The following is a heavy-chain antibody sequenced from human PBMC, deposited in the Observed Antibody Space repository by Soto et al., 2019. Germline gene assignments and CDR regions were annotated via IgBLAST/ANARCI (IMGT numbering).Heavy chain of an antibody. J-gene: IGHJ4*02. CDR3: ARESQRYRLVIIMGAYFDY. Sequence: SETLSLTCAVYGGSFSGYYWSWIRQPPGKGLEWIGEINHSGSTNYNPSLKSRVTISVDTSKNQFSLKLSSVTAADTAVYYCARESQRYRLVIIMGAYFDYWGQGTLVTVSS. D-gene: IGHD3-9*01. CDR2: INHSGST. V-gene: IGHV4-34*01. CDR1: GGSFSGYY.